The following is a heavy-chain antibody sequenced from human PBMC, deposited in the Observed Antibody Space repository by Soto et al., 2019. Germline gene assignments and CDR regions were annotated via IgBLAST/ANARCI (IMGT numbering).Heavy chain of an antibody. V-gene: IGHV4-59*01. CDR3: ARDSVATDY. D-gene: IGHD5-12*01. J-gene: IGHJ4*02. CDR2: VHESGST. Sequence: PSETLSLTCSVSGDAISNYYWSWIRQTPGRGLEWIGCVHESGSTDYNPSLRGRVIISVDTSKNQFSLKLSSVTAADTAVYYCARDSVATDYWGQGTLVTVSS. CDR1: GDAISNYY.